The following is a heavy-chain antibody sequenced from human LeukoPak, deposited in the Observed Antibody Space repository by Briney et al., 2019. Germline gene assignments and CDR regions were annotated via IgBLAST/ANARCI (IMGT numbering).Heavy chain of an antibody. V-gene: IGHV3-74*01. CDR1: EFTSSNYW. D-gene: IGHD3-10*01. J-gene: IGHJ4*02. CDR3: ARELQNYGFLL. CDR2: INPDGSVT. Sequence: GGSLRLSCAASEFTSSNYWMHWVRQASGKGLVWVSRINPDGSVTSYADSVKDRFIISRDNAQNTLYFQMNSLRAEDTALYYCARELQNYGFLLWGQGTQVTVSS.